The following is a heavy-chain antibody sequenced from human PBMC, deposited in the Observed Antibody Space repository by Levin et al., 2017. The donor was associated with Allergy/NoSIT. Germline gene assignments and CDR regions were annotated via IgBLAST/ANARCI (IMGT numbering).Heavy chain of an antibody. CDR1: GGTFSSYA. D-gene: IGHD5-12*01. V-gene: IGHV1-69*01. CDR2: IIPIFGTA. J-gene: IGHJ4*02. Sequence: KISCKASGGTFSSYAISWVRQAPGQGLEWMGGIIPIFGTANYAQKFQGRVTITADESTSTAYMELSSLRSEDTAVYYCARYNGYSGYDHHPFDYWGQGTLVTVSS. CDR3: ARYNGYSGYDHHPFDY.